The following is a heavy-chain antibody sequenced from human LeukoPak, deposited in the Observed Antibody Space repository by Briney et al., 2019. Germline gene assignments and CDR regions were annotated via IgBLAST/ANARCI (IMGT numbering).Heavy chain of an antibody. V-gene: IGHV5-51*01. CDR2: IYPGDSDT. Sequence: GESLKISCQGSGYSFTNYWIGWVRQVPGKGLELVGIIYPGDSDTRYSPSFQGQVTISADRSISTAYLQWSGLKASDTAMYYCARRLNYYYGLDVWGQGTTVTVSS. CDR3: ARRLNYYYGLDV. D-gene: IGHD3-16*01. CDR1: GYSFTNYW. J-gene: IGHJ6*02.